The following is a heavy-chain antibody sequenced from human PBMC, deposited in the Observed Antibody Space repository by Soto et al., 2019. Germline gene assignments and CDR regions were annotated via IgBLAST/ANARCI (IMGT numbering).Heavy chain of an antibody. V-gene: IGHV4-34*01. D-gene: IGHD3-22*01. CDR1: GGSFSDYSWN. Sequence: PSETLSLTCAVYGGSFSDYSWNWNWIRQPPWRGPEWIGEINHIGNTNYNPSLKSRVTMSVDTSKNQFSLKLSSLTAADTAVYYCASAINYYYYDSSGYYLDYWGQGTLVTVSS. J-gene: IGHJ4*02. CDR2: INHIGNT. CDR3: ASAINYYYYDSSGYYLDY.